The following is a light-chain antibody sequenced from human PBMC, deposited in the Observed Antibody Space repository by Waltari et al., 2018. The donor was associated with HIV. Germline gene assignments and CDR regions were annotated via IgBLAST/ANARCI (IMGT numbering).Light chain of an antibody. V-gene: IGLV2-14*03. CDR3: SSYTSSSTLV. J-gene: IGLJ1*01. CDR1: SSDVGGYNY. CDR2: DVS. Sequence: QSALTQPASVSGSPGQSITTSCTGTSSDVGGYNYVSWYQHHPGKAPKLMIYDVSNRPSGVSNRFSGSKSGNTASLTISGLQAEDEADYYCSSYTSSSTLVFGTGTKVTVL.